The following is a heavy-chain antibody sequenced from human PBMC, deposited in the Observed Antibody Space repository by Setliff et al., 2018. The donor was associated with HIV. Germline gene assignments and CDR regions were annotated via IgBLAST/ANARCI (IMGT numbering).Heavy chain of an antibody. Sequence: SETLSLTCAVFGGSFTDIGGSFTDYYWIWIRQPPGKGLEWIGEINHSGSTHYNPSLKSRFTISVDTSKNQFSLKVNSVTAADTAIYYCARQFRYPGIAVAGIDYWGQGTLVTVSS. V-gene: IGHV4-34*01. CDR2: INHSGST. J-gene: IGHJ4*02. CDR3: ARQFRYPGIAVAGIDY. CDR1: GGSFTDIGGSFTDYY. D-gene: IGHD6-19*01.